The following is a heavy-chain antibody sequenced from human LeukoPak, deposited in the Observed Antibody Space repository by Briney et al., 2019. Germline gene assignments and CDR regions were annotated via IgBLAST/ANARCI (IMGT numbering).Heavy chain of an antibody. V-gene: IGHV3-23*01. CDR3: AKDQSGGFTIYSFDY. CDR2: ISGSGGST. Sequence: GGSLRLSCAASGFTFSSYAMSWVRQAPGKGLEWVSAISGSGGSTYYADSVKGRFTISRDNSKNTLYLQTNSLRAEDTAVYYCAKDQSGGFTIYSFDYWGQGTLVTVSS. D-gene: IGHD2-15*01. CDR1: GFTFSSYA. J-gene: IGHJ4*02.